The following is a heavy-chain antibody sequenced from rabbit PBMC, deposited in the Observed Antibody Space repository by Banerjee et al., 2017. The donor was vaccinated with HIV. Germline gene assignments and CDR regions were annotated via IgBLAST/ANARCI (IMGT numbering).Heavy chain of an antibody. CDR3: ARGEHFSVGFGAFAIYLDL. V-gene: IGHV1S40*01. J-gene: IGHJ4*01. Sequence: QMLEVPGGDRLKHADSLLRPCRASGCYFTSTYYICWFGHAPRQGLELIACIDTNSGNTVYASWAKGRFSISKTSSTTVTLQMTSLTAADTATYFCARGEHFSVGFGAFAIYLDLWVPGTLVTVS. CDR1: GCYFTSTYY. D-gene: IGHD6-1*01. CDR2: IDTNSGNT.